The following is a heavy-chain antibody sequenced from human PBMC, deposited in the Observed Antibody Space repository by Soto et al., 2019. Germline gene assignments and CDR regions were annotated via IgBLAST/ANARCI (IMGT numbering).Heavy chain of an antibody. CDR3: ACILYDRLTGWRKYYFDY. CDR2: ISAYNGNT. D-gene: IGHD3-9*01. J-gene: IGHJ4*02. Sequence: ASVKVSCKASGYTFTSYGISWVRQAPGQGLEWMGWISAYNGNTHYAQKLQGRVTMTTDTSTSTAYMELRSLRSDDTAVYYCACILYDRLTGWRKYYFDYWGQGTLVTVSS. CDR1: GYTFTSYG. V-gene: IGHV1-18*01.